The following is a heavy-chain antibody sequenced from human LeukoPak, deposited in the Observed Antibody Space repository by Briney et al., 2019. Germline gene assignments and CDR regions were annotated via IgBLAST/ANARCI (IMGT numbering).Heavy chain of an antibody. V-gene: IGHV1-46*01. J-gene: IGHJ4*02. CDR1: GGTFSSYA. CDR3: ARTRILSGYFDPDFDY. Sequence: ASVKVSCKASGGTFSSYAISWVRQAPGQGLEWMGIINPSGGSTSYAQKFQGRVTMTRDMSTSTVYMELSSLRSEDTAVYYCARTRILSGYFDPDFDYWGQGALVTVSS. CDR2: INPSGGST. D-gene: IGHD3-9*01.